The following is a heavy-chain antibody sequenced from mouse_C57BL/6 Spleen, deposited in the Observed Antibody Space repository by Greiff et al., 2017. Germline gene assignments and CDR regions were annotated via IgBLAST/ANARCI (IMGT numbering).Heavy chain of an antibody. CDR3: TPYDGSSYNE. CDR2: IDPETGGT. CDR1: GYTFPDYE. V-gene: IGHV1-15*01. J-gene: IGHJ2*01. D-gene: IGHD1-1*01. Sequence: QVQLQQSGAELVRPGASVTLSCKASGYTFPDYEMHWVKQTPVHGLEWIGAIDPETGGTAYNQKFKGKAILTADKSSSTAYMELRSRTSEDSAVYDCTPYDGSSYNEGGQGTTRTVPS.